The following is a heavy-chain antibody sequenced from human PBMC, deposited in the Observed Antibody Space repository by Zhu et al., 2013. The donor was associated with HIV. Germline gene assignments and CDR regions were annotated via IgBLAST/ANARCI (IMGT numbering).Heavy chain of an antibody. CDR3: TRAVVRTRGVPGGGSDP. J-gene: IGHJ5*02. CDR1: GGTISNYS. V-gene: IGHV1-69*01. Sequence: QVLLVQSGAELKKPGTSVKVSCKASGGTISNYSITWVRQAPGQGLEWMGGIIPIFGTRNYPQKFQGRVTITADESTNTAYMELSSLRSEDTAVYFCTRAVVRTRGVPGGGSDPWGQGTLVTVS. CDR2: IIPIFGTR. D-gene: IGHD2-15*01.